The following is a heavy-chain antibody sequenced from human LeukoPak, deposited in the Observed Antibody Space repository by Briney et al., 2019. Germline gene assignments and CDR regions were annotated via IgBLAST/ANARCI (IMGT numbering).Heavy chain of an antibody. J-gene: IGHJ4*02. CDR3: ARDFVVVTAIRLMRYFDY. Sequence: PGGSLRLSCAASGFTFSSYGMHWVRQAPGKGLEWVAVIWYDGSNKYYADSVKGRLTISRDNSKNTLYLQMNSLRAEDTAVYYCARDFVVVTAIRLMRYFDYWGQGTLVTVSS. D-gene: IGHD2-21*02. CDR1: GFTFSSYG. CDR2: IWYDGSNK. V-gene: IGHV3-33*01.